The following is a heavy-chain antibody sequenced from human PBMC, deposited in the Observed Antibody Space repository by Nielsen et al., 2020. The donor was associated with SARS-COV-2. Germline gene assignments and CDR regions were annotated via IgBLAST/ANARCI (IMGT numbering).Heavy chain of an antibody. CDR3: ARDSLYCSGGSCYPYYYYGMDV. CDR2: IWYDGSNK. V-gene: IGHV3-33*01. J-gene: IGHJ6*02. Sequence: GGSLRLSCAASGFTFSSYGMHWVRQAPGKGLEWVAVIWYDGSNKYYADSVKGRFTISRDNSKNTLYLQMNSLRAEDTAVYYCARDSLYCSGGSCYPYYYYGMDVWGQGTTVTVSS. CDR1: GFTFSSYG. D-gene: IGHD2-15*01.